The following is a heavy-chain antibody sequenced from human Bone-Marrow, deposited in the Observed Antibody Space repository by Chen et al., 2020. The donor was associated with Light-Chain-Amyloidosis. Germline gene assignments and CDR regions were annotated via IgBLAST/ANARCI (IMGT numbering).Heavy chain of an antibody. Sequence: EVQLLESGGGLVQPGGSLRLSCAASGFTFSSYDMSWVRQAPGKGLEWVSAISGSGGSTYYADSVKGRFTMSRAKSENTLYLQMNSLRAEDNAVYYCAKYRGYYASSGYPATYFDYWCQGTLVTVSS. CDR2: ISGSGGST. CDR1: GFTFSSYD. CDR3: AKYRGYYASSGYPATYFDY. J-gene: IGHJ4*02. D-gene: IGHD3-22*01. V-gene: IGHV3-23*01.